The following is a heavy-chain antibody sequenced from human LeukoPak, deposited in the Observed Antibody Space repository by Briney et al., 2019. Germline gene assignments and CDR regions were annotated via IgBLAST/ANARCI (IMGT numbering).Heavy chain of an antibody. J-gene: IGHJ6*03. CDR2: ISYDGSNK. Sequence: GRSLRLSCGASGFTFSSYAMHWVRQAPGKGLEWVAVISYDGSNKYYADSVKGRFTISRDNSKNTLYLQMNSLRAEDTAVYYCARERRGVEYYYYYYMDVWGKGTTVTVSS. D-gene: IGHD3-10*01. CDR3: ARERRGVEYYYYYYMDV. V-gene: IGHV3-30*01. CDR1: GFTFSSYA.